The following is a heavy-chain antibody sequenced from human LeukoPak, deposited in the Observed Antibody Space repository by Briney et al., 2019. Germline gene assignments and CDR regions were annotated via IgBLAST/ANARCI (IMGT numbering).Heavy chain of an antibody. CDR2: ISGSGDST. CDR3: AKALGLPVWGNYRPPAFDY. D-gene: IGHD3-16*02. CDR1: GFTFSNYG. V-gene: IGHV3-23*01. Sequence: PGGSLRLSCAASGFTFSNYGMNWVRQAPGKGLEWVGGISGSGDSTYSAYSVKGRFTISSDSSKNMLFVQMNMLRAEAAAAYYCAKALGLPVWGNYRPPAFDYWGQGTLVTVSS. J-gene: IGHJ4*02.